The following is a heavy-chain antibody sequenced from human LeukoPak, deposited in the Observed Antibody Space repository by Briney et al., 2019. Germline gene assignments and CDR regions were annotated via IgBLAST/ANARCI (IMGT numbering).Heavy chain of an antibody. CDR1: GFTFSSYS. D-gene: IGHD3-10*01. CDR3: ARDTAPDTPYNGSGNNWFDP. Sequence: KPGGSLRLSCAASGFTFSSYSMNWVRQAPGKGLEWVSSISSSSSYIYYADSVKGRFTISRDNAKNSLYLQMNSLRAEDTAVYYCARDTAPDTPYNGSGNNWFDPWGQGTLVTVSS. CDR2: ISSSSSYI. J-gene: IGHJ5*02. V-gene: IGHV3-21*01.